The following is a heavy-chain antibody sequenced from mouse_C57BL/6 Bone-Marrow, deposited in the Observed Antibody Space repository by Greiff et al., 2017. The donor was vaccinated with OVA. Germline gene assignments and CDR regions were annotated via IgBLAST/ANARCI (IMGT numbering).Heavy chain of an antibody. D-gene: IGHD3-2*02. CDR1: GFNIKDYY. CDR3: TTGSGYSPWYFDV. Sequence: VQLQQSGAELVRPGASVKLSCTASGFNIKDYYMHWVKQRPEQGLEWIGRIDPEDGDTEYAPTFQGKATMTADTSSNTAYLQLSSLTSEDTAVYYCTTGSGYSPWYFDVWGTGTTVTVSS. V-gene: IGHV14-1*01. J-gene: IGHJ1*03. CDR2: IDPEDGDT.